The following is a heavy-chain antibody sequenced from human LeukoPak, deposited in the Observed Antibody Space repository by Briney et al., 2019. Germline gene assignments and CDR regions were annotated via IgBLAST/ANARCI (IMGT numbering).Heavy chain of an antibody. V-gene: IGHV4-4*07. CDR2: THVTENT. J-gene: IGHJ4*02. Sequence: PSETLSLTCNVSGASISDYYWTWIRQPAGRGLEWIGRTHVTENTKYNPSLRGRVTMSVDTSKKQVSLKLSSVTAADTAVYYCARRQDGHDYWGQGTLVTVSS. CDR3: ARRQDGHDY. CDR1: GASISDYY.